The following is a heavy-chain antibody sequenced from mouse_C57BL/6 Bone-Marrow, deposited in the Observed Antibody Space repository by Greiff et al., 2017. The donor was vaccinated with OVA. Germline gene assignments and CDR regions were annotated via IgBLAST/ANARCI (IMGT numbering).Heavy chain of an antibody. J-gene: IGHJ4*01. V-gene: IGHV3-6*01. D-gene: IGHD2-1*01. CDR1: GYSITSGYY. CDR2: ISYDGSN. Sequence: EVKLMESGPGLVKPSQSLSLTCSVTGYSITSGYYWNWIRQFPGNKLEWMGYISYDGSNNYNPSLKNRISITRDTSKNQFFLKLNSVTTEDTATYYCARADGNNYYAMDHWGQGTSVTVSS. CDR3: ARADGNNYYAMDH.